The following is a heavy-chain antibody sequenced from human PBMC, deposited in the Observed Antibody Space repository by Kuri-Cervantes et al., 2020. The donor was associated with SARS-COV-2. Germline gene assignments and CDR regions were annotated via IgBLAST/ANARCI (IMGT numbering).Heavy chain of an antibody. Sequence: GESLKISCAASGFTFSSYWMNWVRQAPGKGLEWVSYISSSSSTICYADSVKGRFTISRDNAKNSLYLQMNSLRAEDTAVYYCARDQARSILIDYWGQGTLVTVSS. V-gene: IGHV3-48*01. J-gene: IGHJ4*02. CDR1: GFTFSSYW. CDR3: ARDQARSILIDY. D-gene: IGHD1-26*01. CDR2: ISSSSSTI.